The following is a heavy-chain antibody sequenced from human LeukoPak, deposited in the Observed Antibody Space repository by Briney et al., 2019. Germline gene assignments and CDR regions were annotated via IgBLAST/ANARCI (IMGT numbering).Heavy chain of an antibody. Sequence: GGSLRLSCAASGFTFSSYAMSWVRQAPGKGLEWVSAISGSGGSTYYADSVKGRFTISRDNSKNTLYLQMNSLRAEDTAVYYCAKDSREATVTEPFDYWGQGTLVTVSS. V-gene: IGHV3-23*01. J-gene: IGHJ4*02. CDR2: ISGSGGST. D-gene: IGHD5-18*01. CDR1: GFTFSSYA. CDR3: AKDSREATVTEPFDY.